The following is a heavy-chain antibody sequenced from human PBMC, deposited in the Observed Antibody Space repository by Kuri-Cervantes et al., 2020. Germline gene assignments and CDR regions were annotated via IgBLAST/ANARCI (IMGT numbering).Heavy chain of an antibody. CDR3: ARDPGSGQQYYYHYYMDV. D-gene: IGHD6-19*01. Sequence: SVKVSCKASGGTFNNYVLSWVRQAPGQGLEWMGGIIPFLGTAKYAQKFQGRVTITTDESTSTAYMELSSLRSEDTAMYYCARDPGSGQQYYYHYYMDVWGKGTTVTVSS. CDR2: IIPFLGTA. J-gene: IGHJ6*03. CDR1: GGTFNNYV. V-gene: IGHV1-69*05.